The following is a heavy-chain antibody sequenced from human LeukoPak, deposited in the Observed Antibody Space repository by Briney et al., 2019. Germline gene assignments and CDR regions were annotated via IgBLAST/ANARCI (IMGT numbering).Heavy chain of an antibody. CDR3: LKGGSSSWSWFDP. J-gene: IGHJ5*02. CDR1: GFSFSDYA. Sequence: GGCLRLSCSASGFSFSDYAMHWVRQAPGQGLEYVSGISSSGGTTYYADSVKGRFTISRDNSKNTLYLQMISLRAEDTAVYYCLKGGSSSWSWFDPWGQGTLVTVSS. V-gene: IGHV3-64D*09. D-gene: IGHD6-13*01. CDR2: ISSSGGTT.